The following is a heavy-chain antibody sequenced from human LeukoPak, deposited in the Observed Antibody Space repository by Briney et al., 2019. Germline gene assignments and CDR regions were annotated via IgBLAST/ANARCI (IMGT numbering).Heavy chain of an antibody. CDR3: ARVLAVAEFDNWFDP. J-gene: IGHJ5*02. V-gene: IGHV1-18*01. Sequence: ASVKVSCKASGYTFTGYGISWVRQAPGQGLEWMGWISAYNGNTNYAQKLQGRVTMTTDTSTSTAYMELRSLRSDDTAVYYCARVLAVAEFDNWFDPWGQGTLVTVSS. CDR2: ISAYNGNT. D-gene: IGHD6-19*01. CDR1: GYTFTGYG.